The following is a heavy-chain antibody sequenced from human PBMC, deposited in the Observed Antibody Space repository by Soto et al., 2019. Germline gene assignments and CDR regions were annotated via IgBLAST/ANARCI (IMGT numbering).Heavy chain of an antibody. Sequence: SETLSLTCTVSGGSISSSSYYWGWIRQPPGKGLGWIGSIYYSGSTYYNPSLKSRVTISVDTSKNRFSLKLSSVTAADTAVYYCARQVSRSTIFGVVTDYYYGMDVWGQGTTVTVSS. V-gene: IGHV4-39*01. CDR3: ARQVSRSTIFGVVTDYYYGMDV. J-gene: IGHJ6*02. D-gene: IGHD3-3*01. CDR2: IYYSGST. CDR1: GGSISSSSYY.